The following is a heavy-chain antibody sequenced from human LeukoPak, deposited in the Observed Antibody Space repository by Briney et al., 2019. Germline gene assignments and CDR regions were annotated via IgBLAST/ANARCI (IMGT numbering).Heavy chain of an antibody. V-gene: IGHV3-48*03. CDR3: AKDMSGALD. CDR2: ISANGDTT. Sequence: PGGSLRLSCAVSGFTFSSYEMIWVRQAPGKGLEWVSFISANGDTTYYADSVKGRFTISRDNSKNTLYLQMNSLRAEDTAVYYCAKDMSGALDWGQGTLVTVSS. CDR1: GFTFSSYE. D-gene: IGHD3-3*01. J-gene: IGHJ4*02.